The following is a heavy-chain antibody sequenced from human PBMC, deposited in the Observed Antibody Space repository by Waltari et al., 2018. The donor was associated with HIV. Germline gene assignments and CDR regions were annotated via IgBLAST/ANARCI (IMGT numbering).Heavy chain of an antibody. D-gene: IGHD3-10*01. CDR1: GFPFRRFW. J-gene: IGHJ4*02. CDR3: VRGSSSWIGVDH. CDR2: INTDGSGT. Sequence: EVQLVESGGGLVQPGGSLRLSCVAFGFPFRRFWLHLVCRAPGKGLVWVSRINTDGSGTDYAGSVKGRFTISRDNAKNTLYLQMNTLRADDMAVYYCVRGSSSWIGVDHWGQGTLVTVSS. V-gene: IGHV3-74*01.